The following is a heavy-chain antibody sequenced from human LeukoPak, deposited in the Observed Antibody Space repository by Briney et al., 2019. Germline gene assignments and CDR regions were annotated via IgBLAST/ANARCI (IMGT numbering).Heavy chain of an antibody. V-gene: IGHV3-7*03. CDR1: GFTFCGFW. J-gene: IGHJ3*01. D-gene: IGHD6-6*01. CDR3: ARSSYSSSSSV. CDR2: INSDGSEG. Sequence: GGSLRLSCAVSGFTFCGFWMSWSRQAPGKGLEWVASINSDGSEGYYADVVKGRFTISRDNAKNSLYLQINSLRAEDTAVYYCARSSYSSSSSVWGQGTMVTVSS.